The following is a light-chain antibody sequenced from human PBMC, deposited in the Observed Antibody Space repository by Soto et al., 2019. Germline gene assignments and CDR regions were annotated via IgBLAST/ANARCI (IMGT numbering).Light chain of an antibody. Sequence: AIRMTQSPSSLSASVGDRVIITCRASQAIRTALGWYQQRPGKAPKHLIYGTSILQSGVPSRFSGSGSGTDFTLTINGLQPEDFATYYCLQDYSYPRTFGQGTKVDVK. CDR3: LQDYSYPRT. V-gene: IGKV1-6*01. CDR2: GTS. J-gene: IGKJ1*01. CDR1: QAIRTA.